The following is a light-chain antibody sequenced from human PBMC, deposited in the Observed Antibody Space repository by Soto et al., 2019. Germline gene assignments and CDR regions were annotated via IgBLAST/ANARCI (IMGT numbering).Light chain of an antibody. CDR1: SSDVGGYNY. J-gene: IGLJ2*01. Sequence: QSALTQPASVSGSPGQSITLSCTGTSSDVGGYNYVSWYQQHPGKAPKLMIYDVSNRPSGVSNRFSGSKSGNTASLTNSGLQAEDEADYYCSSYTSSSPLGVVFGGETKLTVL. V-gene: IGLV2-14*01. CDR3: SSYTSSSPLGVV. CDR2: DVS.